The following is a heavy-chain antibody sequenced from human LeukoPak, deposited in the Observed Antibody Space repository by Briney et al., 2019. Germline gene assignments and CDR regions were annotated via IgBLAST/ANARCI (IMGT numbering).Heavy chain of an antibody. V-gene: IGHV3-30-3*01. CDR1: GFTFSSYA. CDR3: AREVATPPYDCSGGSCYYYGMDV. D-gene: IGHD2-15*01. Sequence: GGSLRLSCAASGFTFSSYAMHWVRQAPGKGLEWVAVISYDGSNKYYADSVKGRFTISRDNSKNTLYLQMNSLRAEDTAVYYCAREVATPPYDCSGGSCYYYGMDVWGQGTTVTVSS. CDR2: ISYDGSNK. J-gene: IGHJ6*02.